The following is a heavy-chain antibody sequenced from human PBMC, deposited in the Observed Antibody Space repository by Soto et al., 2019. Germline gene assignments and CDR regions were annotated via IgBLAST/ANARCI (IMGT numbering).Heavy chain of an antibody. Sequence: PGGSLRLSCAASGFTFSNAWMSWVRQAPGKGLEWVGRIKSKTDGGTTDYAAPVKGRFTISRDDSKNTLYLQMNSLKTEDTAVYYCTTGYTYGDYGLDYYGMDVWGQGATVTVSS. CDR3: TTGYTYGDYGLDYYGMDV. CDR1: GFTFSNAW. J-gene: IGHJ6*02. CDR2: IKSKTDGGTT. D-gene: IGHD4-17*01. V-gene: IGHV3-15*01.